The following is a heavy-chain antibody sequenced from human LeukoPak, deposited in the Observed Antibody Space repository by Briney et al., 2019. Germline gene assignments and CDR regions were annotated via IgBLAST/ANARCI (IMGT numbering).Heavy chain of an antibody. V-gene: IGHV3-9*01. D-gene: IGHD5-24*01. CDR2: ISWNSGSI. CDR1: GFTFDDYA. Sequence: GGSLRLSCAASGFTFDDYAMHWVRQAPGKGLEWVSGISWNSGSIGYADSVKGRFTISRDNAKNSLYLQMNSLRAEDTALYYRAKTGGDGYNWPYYFDYWGQGTLVTVSS. CDR3: AKTGGDGYNWPYYFDY. J-gene: IGHJ4*02.